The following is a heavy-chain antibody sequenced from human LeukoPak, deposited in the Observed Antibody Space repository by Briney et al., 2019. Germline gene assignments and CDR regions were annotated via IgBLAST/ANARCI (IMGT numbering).Heavy chain of an antibody. D-gene: IGHD3-22*01. J-gene: IGHJ4*02. Sequence: PGGSLRLSCAASGFTFSNAWMSWVRQAPGKGLEWVGRIKSKTDGGTTDYAAPVKGRFTISRDDSKNTLYLQMNSLKTEDTAVYYCTTDPRLVHYYDSSGYYWGVPDYWGQGTLVTVSS. CDR2: IKSKTDGGTT. CDR3: TTDPRLVHYYDSSGYYWGVPDY. V-gene: IGHV3-15*01. CDR1: GFTFSNAW.